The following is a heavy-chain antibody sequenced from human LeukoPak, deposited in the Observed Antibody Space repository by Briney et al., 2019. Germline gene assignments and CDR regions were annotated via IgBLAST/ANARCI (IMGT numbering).Heavy chain of an antibody. D-gene: IGHD6-19*01. CDR2: IRYDGSSK. J-gene: IGHJ4*02. Sequence: PGGSLRLSCAASGFTFSSYGMYWARQAPGKGLEWVAFIRYDGSSKYYADSVKGRFTISRDNSKNTLYLQMNSLRAEDTAVYYCAKDQGVAVAGTWADYWGQGTLVIVSS. CDR1: GFTFSSYG. CDR3: AKDQGVAVAGTWADY. V-gene: IGHV3-30*02.